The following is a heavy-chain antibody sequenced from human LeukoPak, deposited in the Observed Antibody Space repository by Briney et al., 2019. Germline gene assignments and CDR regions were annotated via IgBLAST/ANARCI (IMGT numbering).Heavy chain of an antibody. J-gene: IGHJ5*01. CDR2: IYPADSDT. CDR1: GYFFITYW. CDR3: ATSRHVLPGVYYTQDDS. Sequence: GESLKISCKGSGYFFITYWIAWVRQMPGKGLEWMGMIYPADSDTRYSPSFQGQVSISADKSIRSAYLQWSSLKASDTAMYYCATSRHVLPGVYYTQDDSWGQGTLVTVSS. D-gene: IGHD3-22*01. V-gene: IGHV5-51*01.